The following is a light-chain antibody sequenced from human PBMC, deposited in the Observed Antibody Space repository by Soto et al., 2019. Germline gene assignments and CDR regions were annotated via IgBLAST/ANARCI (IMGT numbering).Light chain of an antibody. J-gene: IGKJ2*01. V-gene: IGKV1-39*01. CDR3: QQSFGPPYT. CDR2: ETS. CDR1: QSLGRR. Sequence: DIQMTQSPSSLSASVGDRVTLTCRASQSLGRRLTWYQQKPGEAPKLLIYETSNLQNGVPSRFSGSGSETDFTLTINSLQPEDFATYYCQQSFGPPYTFGQGTKLE.